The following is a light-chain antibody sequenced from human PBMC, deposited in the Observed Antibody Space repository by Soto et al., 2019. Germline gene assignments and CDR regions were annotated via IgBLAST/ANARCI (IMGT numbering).Light chain of an antibody. CDR3: QQSSSTPQT. CDR2: VAS. CDR1: QSISSY. J-gene: IGKJ4*01. Sequence: DIQMTQAPSSLSASVGDRVTITCRASQSISSYLHWYQQKPGKAPKPLINVASTLQSGVPSRFSGSGSGTDFTLAITSLQPEDFATYYCQQSSSTPQTFGGGTRVEIK. V-gene: IGKV1-39*01.